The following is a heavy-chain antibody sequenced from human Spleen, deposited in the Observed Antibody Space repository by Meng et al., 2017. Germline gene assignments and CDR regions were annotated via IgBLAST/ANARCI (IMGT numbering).Heavy chain of an antibody. Sequence: VRLCQVGPVLGRASGSLSLPCAVSGASLSSGGWWSWVRQPPGKGLEWIGEISQGSGRTNYNPSLKSRVTISLDKSKNQFSLNVNSVTAADTAVYYCVRNEGYSFGAWGQGTLVTVSS. CDR2: ISQGSGRT. CDR3: VRNEGYSFGA. D-gene: IGHD2-21*01. CDR1: GASLSSGGW. V-gene: IGHV4-4*02. J-gene: IGHJ5*02.